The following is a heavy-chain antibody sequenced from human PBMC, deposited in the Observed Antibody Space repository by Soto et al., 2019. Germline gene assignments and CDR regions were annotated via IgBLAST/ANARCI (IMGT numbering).Heavy chain of an antibody. Sequence: ASVKVSCKASGYTFTGYYMHWVRQAPGQGLEWMGWINPNSGGTNYAQKFQGRVTMTRDTSISTAYMELSRLRSDDTAVYYCASELRFLEWLSNGMDVWGQGTTVIVSS. CDR2: INPNSGGT. CDR1: GYTFTGYY. J-gene: IGHJ6*02. D-gene: IGHD3-3*01. CDR3: ASELRFLEWLSNGMDV. V-gene: IGHV1-2*02.